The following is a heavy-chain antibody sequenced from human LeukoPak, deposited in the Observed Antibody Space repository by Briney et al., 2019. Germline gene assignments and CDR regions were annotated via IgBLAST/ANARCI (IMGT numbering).Heavy chain of an antibody. V-gene: IGHV4-61*01. CDR2: IYYSGST. J-gene: IGHJ6*02. D-gene: IGHD3-22*01. Sequence: SETLFLTCTVSGGSISSGSYYWSWIRQPPGKGLEWIGYIYYSGSTNYNPSLKSRVTISVDTSKNQFALKLSSVTAADTAVYYCARGADSSGYYGSYYYYGMDVWGQGTTVTVSS. CDR1: GGSISSGSYY. CDR3: ARGADSSGYYGSYYYYGMDV.